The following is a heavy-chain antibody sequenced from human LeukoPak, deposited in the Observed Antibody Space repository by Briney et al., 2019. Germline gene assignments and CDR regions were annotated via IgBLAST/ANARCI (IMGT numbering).Heavy chain of an antibody. D-gene: IGHD3-9*01. CDR1: GGSINKYY. CDR2: VHDSAGT. V-gene: IGHV4-59*01. CDR3: AKGRKDFDTNLGPFDS. J-gene: IGHJ4*02. Sequence: TSETLSLTCTVSGGSINKYYWSWIRQSPGKGLEWLGYVHDSAGTIYNPSLKSRVTILVGTSKTQFSLKVTSVTTADTAVYYCAKGRKDFDTNLGPFDSWGQGILVTVSS.